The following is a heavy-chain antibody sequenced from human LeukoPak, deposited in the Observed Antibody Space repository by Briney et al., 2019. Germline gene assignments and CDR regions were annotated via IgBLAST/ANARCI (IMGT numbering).Heavy chain of an antibody. Sequence: GGSLRLSCAASGFTFSSYAMSWVRQAPGKGLEWVSAISGSGGSTYYADSVKGRFTISSNNSKNTLYLQMNSMTAEATAVYYCAKDPYVSSGYYCTAGLFFCVFWGQGTRVTVSS. CDR3: AKDPYVSSGYYCTAGLFFCVF. CDR2: ISGSGGST. D-gene: IGHD3-22*01. V-gene: IGHV3-23*01. CDR1: GFTFSSYA. J-gene: IGHJ4*02.